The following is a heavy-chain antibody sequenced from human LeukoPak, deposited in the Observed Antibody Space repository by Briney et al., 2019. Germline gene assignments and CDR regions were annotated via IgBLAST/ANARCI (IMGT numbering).Heavy chain of an antibody. CDR2: INPNSGGT. J-gene: IGHJ4*02. CDR1: GYTFSNYC. D-gene: IGHD3-22*01. Sequence: ASVKVSCKASGYTFSNYCMHWVRQAPGQGLEWMGWINPNSGGTNYAQKFQGRVTMTGDTSISTAYMELSRLRSDDTAVYYCARDFDYYDSSGYYYGGDYWGQGTLVTVSS. V-gene: IGHV1-2*02. CDR3: ARDFDYYDSSGYYYGGDY.